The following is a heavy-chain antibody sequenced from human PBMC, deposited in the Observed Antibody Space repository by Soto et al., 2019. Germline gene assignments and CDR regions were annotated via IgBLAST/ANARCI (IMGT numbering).Heavy chain of an antibody. V-gene: IGHV1-69*13. Sequence: SVKVSCKASGGTFSSYAISWVRQAPGQGLEWMGGIIPIFGTANYAQKFQGRVTITADESTSTAYMELSSLRSEDTAVYYCARDITRVRGVTVSAFDIWGQGTMVTVSS. J-gene: IGHJ3*02. CDR3: ARDITRVRGVTVSAFDI. D-gene: IGHD3-10*01. CDR1: GGTFSSYA. CDR2: IIPIFGTA.